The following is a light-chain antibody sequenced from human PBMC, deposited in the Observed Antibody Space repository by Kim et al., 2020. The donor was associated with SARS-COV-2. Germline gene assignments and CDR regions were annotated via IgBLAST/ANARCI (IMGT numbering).Light chain of an antibody. V-gene: IGKV3-20*01. CDR3: QQSGSSPWT. CDR1: QSVTSSY. J-gene: IGKJ1*01. CDR2: SSS. Sequence: PGERSTLSCRASQSVTSSYLAWYQQRPGQAPRLLVYSSSSRATGIPDRFSGSGSGTDFTLTISRLEPEDFAVYYCQQSGSSPWTLGQGTKVDIK.